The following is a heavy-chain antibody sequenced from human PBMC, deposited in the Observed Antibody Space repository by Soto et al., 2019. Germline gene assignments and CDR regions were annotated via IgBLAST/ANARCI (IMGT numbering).Heavy chain of an antibody. V-gene: IGHV1-69*12. CDR3: ARPRDTLGYSYGYLFDS. Sequence: QVQLVQSGAEVKKPGSSVKVSCKASGGTFSSYAISWVRQAPGQGLEWMGGIIPIFGTANYAQKFQGRVTITADESTSTAYRELGSLRSEDTAVYYCARPRDTLGYSYGYLFDSWGQGTLVTVSS. D-gene: IGHD5-18*01. CDR1: GGTFSSYA. CDR2: IIPIFGTA. J-gene: IGHJ4*02.